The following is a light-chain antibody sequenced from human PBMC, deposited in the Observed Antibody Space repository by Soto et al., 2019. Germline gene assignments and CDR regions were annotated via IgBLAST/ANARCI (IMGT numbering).Light chain of an antibody. J-gene: IGLJ3*02. V-gene: IGLV1-40*01. CDR3: QSYDNSLSGWV. CDR1: SSNIGAGYD. CDR2: GNT. Sequence: QSVLTQPTSVSGAPGQRVTISCTGSSSNIGAGYDIHWYQQLPGTAPKLLVYGNTHRPSGVPDRFSGSKSGTSASLAITGLQAEDEAHYYCQSYDNSLSGWVFGGGTKVT.